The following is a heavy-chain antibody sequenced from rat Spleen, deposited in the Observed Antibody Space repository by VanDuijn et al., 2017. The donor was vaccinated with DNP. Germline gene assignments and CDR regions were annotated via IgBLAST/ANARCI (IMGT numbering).Heavy chain of an antibody. J-gene: IGHJ2*01. V-gene: IGHV3-1*01. Sequence: EVQLQESGPGLVKPSQSLSLTCSVTGYSITSNYWGWIRKFPGNKMEWIGHISYSGSTSYNPSLKSRISITRDTSKNQFFLQLNSVTTDETATYYCARQPTGMDYWGQGVMVIVSS. CDR1: GYSITSNY. CDR2: ISYSGST. CDR3: ARQPTGMDY. D-gene: IGHD1-7*01.